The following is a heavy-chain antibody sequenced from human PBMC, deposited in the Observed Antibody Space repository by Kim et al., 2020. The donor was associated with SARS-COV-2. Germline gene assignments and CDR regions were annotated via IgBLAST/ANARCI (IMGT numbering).Heavy chain of an antibody. CDR1: GGSISSSSYY. D-gene: IGHD3-22*01. CDR2: IYYSGST. V-gene: IGHV4-39*07. J-gene: IGHJ3*02. Sequence: SETLSLTCTVSGGSISSSSYYWGWIRQPPGKGLEWIGSIYYSGSTYYNPSLKSRVTISVDTSKNQFSLKLSSVTAADTAVYYCATHYDSSALDAFDIWGQETMVTVSS. CDR3: ATHYDSSALDAFDI.